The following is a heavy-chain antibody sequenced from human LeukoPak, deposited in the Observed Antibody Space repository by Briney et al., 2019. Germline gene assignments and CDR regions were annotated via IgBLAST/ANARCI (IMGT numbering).Heavy chain of an antibody. J-gene: IGHJ3*02. CDR2: IHYSGGA. Sequence: SETLSLTCTVSGYSISSDYYWGWIRQPPGKGLEWIGHIHYSGGADYNPSLKSRVSMSLDTSKNHFSLRLTSVTAADTGVYFCARAEGAASHIWGQGTMVSVSS. D-gene: IGHD3-16*01. CDR1: GYSISSDYY. V-gene: IGHV4-38-2*02. CDR3: ARAEGAASHI.